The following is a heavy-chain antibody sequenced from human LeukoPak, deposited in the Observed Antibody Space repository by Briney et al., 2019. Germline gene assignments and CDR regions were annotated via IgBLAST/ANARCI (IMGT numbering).Heavy chain of an antibody. J-gene: IGHJ5*02. CDR1: GFTFSRYA. CDR3: TKIDYTINA. Sequence: PGGSLRLSCAASGFTFSRYAMSWVRQAPGKGLKWVSAISDSGGNPYYADSVEGRFTISRDNSKNTLYLHMDSLRAEDTALYYCTKIDYTINAWGQGTLVTVSS. CDR2: ISDSGGNP. D-gene: IGHD3-3*01. V-gene: IGHV3-23*01.